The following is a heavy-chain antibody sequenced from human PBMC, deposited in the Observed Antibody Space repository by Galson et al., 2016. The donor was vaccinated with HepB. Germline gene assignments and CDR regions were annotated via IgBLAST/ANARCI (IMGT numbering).Heavy chain of an antibody. CDR3: ARGWYYNYMDV. V-gene: IGHV4-4*02. J-gene: IGHJ6*04. D-gene: IGHD3-3*01. Sequence: ETLSLTCAVSGGSISSSNWWTWVRQSPGKGLEWIGEIHYSGSTNYNPSLQSRVTISADTIKKQFSLKLSSVTAADTAVYYCARGWYYNYMDVWGKGITVIVSS. CDR1: GGSISSSNW. CDR2: IHYSGST.